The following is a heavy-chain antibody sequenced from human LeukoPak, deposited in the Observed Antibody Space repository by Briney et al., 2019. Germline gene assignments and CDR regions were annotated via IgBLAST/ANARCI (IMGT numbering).Heavy chain of an antibody. CDR2: ISGDGGST. CDR3: ARDRDFGVGNWFDP. J-gene: IGHJ5*02. Sequence: RSGGSLRLSCAASGFTYDDYAMHWVRQAPGKGLEWVSLISGDGGSTYYADSVRGRFTISRDNSKNSLYLQMNGLRAEDTAVYYCARDRDFGVGNWFDPWGQGTLVTVSS. V-gene: IGHV3-43*02. CDR1: GFTYDDYA. D-gene: IGHD3-3*01.